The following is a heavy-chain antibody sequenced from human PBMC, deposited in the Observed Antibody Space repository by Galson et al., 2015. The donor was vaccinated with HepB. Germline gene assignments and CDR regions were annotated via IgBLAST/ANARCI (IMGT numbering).Heavy chain of an antibody. V-gene: IGHV3-23*01. CDR1: GFTFSSYA. Sequence: SLRLSCPASGFTFSSYAMSWVRQAPGKGLEWVSAISGSGGSTYYADSVKGRFTISRDKSKNTLYLQMNSLRAEDTAVYYCAKREGWYDAFDIWGQGTMVTVSS. J-gene: IGHJ3*02. D-gene: IGHD6-19*01. CDR3: AKREGWYDAFDI. CDR2: ISGSGGST.